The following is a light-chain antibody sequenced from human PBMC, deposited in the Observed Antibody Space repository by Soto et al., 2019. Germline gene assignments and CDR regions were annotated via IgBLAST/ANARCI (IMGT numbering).Light chain of an antibody. CDR1: SSDVGGYNH. J-gene: IGLJ2*01. V-gene: IGLV2-11*01. CDR3: SSYTSSSSLV. Sequence: QSALTQSRSVSGSPGQSVTISCTGTSSDVGGYNHVSWYQRHPGKAPKVLIYDVTKRPSGVPDRFSGSKSGNTASLTISWRQAEDEADYFCSSYTSSSSLVFGVWTKVTVL. CDR2: DVT.